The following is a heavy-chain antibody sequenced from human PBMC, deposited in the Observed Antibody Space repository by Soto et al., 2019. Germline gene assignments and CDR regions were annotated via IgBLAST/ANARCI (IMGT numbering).Heavy chain of an antibody. Sequence: PRESLKISRKGSGYSFTSYWMCGGRQMPGKSLERMGMIYPGDSNTRYSPSFQGQVTISADKSISTAYLQWSSLKASDTAMYYCARLFGSNTGSYPEPYWGQGTLVTVSS. J-gene: IGHJ4*02. V-gene: IGHV5-51*01. CDR2: IYPGDSNT. CDR3: ARLFGSNTGSYPEPY. CDR1: GYSFTSYW. D-gene: IGHD1-26*01.